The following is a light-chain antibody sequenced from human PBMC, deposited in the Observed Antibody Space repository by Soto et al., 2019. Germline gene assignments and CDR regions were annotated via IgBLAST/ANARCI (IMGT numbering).Light chain of an antibody. V-gene: IGKV3-11*01. Sequence: EVVLTQSPATLSLSPGERATLSCRASQSVSRHLAWYQQKPGQAPRLLILDASDRATGIPARFSGSGSGTNFTLTISSLEPEDFAVYYCQQRSNWAITFGQGTRLEIK. CDR3: QQRSNWAIT. J-gene: IGKJ5*01. CDR1: QSVSRH. CDR2: DAS.